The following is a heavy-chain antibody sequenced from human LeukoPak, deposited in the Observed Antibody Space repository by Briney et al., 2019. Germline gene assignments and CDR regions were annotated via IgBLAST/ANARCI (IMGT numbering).Heavy chain of an antibody. CDR1: GYSFTSYW. D-gene: IGHD4-11*01. CDR2: IYPGDSDT. Sequence: GESLKISCKGSGYSFTSYWIGWVRQMPGKGLEWMGIIYPGDSDTRYSPSFQGQVTISADKSISTAYLQWSSLKASDTAMYYCARSATTVTTNYYYYYYMDVWGKGTTVTASS. J-gene: IGHJ6*03. V-gene: IGHV5-51*01. CDR3: ARSATTVTTNYYYYYYMDV.